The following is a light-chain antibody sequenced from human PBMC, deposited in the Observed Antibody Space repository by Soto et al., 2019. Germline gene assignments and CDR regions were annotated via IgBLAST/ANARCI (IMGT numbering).Light chain of an antibody. J-gene: IGKJ2*01. Sequence: EIVMTQSPATLSVSPGERATLSCRASQSVSSNLAWYQQKPGQAPTLLLYGASARATGIPARFSGSGSGTEFTLTISSLRSEDCAVYYCQHYNNWPFTFGQGTKLEIK. V-gene: IGKV3-15*01. CDR2: GAS. CDR3: QHYNNWPFT. CDR1: QSVSSN.